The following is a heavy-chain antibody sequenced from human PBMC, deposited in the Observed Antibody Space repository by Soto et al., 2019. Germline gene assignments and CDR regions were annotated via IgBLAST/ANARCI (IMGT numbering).Heavy chain of an antibody. CDR1: GFTFSSYS. CDR3: ARASCGWYYFDY. V-gene: IGHV3-21*01. Sequence: EVQLVESGGGLVKPGGSLRLSCAASGFTFSSYSMNWVRQAPGKGLEWVSSISSSSSYIYYADSVKGRFTISRDNAKNSLYLQMNSLRAEDTAVYYCARASCGWYYFDYWGQGTLVTVSS. D-gene: IGHD6-19*01. J-gene: IGHJ4*02. CDR2: ISSSSSYI.